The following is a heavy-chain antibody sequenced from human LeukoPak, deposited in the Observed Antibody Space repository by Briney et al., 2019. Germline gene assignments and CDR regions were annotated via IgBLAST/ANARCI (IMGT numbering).Heavy chain of an antibody. CDR1: GFTFNNYG. D-gene: IGHD1-26*01. CDR2: IRYDGSNT. CDR3: AKDSKIVGPTFRSYHYMDV. Sequence: GGSLRLSCAASGFTFNNYGMHWVRQAPGKGLEWLAFIRYDGSNTYYADSVKGRFTVSRDDSKNTLYLQMNSLRVEDTAVYYCAKDSKIVGPTFRSYHYMDVWGKGTTVTVSS. J-gene: IGHJ6*03. V-gene: IGHV3-30*02.